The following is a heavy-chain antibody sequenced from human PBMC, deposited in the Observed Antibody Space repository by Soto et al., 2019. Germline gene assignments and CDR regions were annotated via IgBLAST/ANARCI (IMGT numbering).Heavy chain of an antibody. CDR3: VRHFPHYYDSSDWFDP. J-gene: IGHJ5*02. D-gene: IGHD3-22*01. Sequence: QVQLVQSGAEVKKPGSSVKVSCKASGGTFSSYAISWVRQAPGQGLEWMGGIIPIFGTANYAQKFQGRVTITADESTSTAYMELSSLRSEDTAVYYCVRHFPHYYDSSDWFDPWGQGTLVTVSS. CDR1: GGTFSSYA. CDR2: IIPIFGTA. V-gene: IGHV1-69*01.